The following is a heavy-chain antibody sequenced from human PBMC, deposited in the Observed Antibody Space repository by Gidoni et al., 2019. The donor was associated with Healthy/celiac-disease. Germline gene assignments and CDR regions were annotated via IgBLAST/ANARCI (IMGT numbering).Heavy chain of an antibody. CDR3: ARGSYCSGGSCYYWFDP. D-gene: IGHD2-15*01. Sequence: QVQQVQSRAEVKKPGSSVKVSCKASGGNFSSYAISWVRQAPGQGLEWMGGIIPIFGTANYAQKFKGRVTITADESTSTAYMELCSLRSEDTAVYYCARGSYCSGGSCYYWFDPWGQGTLVTVSS. CDR2: IIPIFGTA. CDR1: GGNFSSYA. V-gene: IGHV1-69*01. J-gene: IGHJ5*02.